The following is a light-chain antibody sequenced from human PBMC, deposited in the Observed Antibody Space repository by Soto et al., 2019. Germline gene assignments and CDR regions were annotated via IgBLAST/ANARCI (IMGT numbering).Light chain of an antibody. Sequence: QAVVTQPPSASGTPGQRVTISCPGSSSNIGSNYVYWYQQLPGTAPKLLIYRNNQRPSGVPDRFSGSKSGTSASLAISGLRSEDEADYYCAAWDDSLSGPVFGGGTKLS. V-gene: IGLV1-47*01. CDR2: RNN. J-gene: IGLJ2*01. CDR3: AAWDDSLSGPV. CDR1: SSNIGSNY.